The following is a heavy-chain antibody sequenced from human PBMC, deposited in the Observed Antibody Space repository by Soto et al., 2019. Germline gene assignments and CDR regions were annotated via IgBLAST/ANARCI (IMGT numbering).Heavy chain of an antibody. CDR3: AKXLFSMVRGASYYSYGMDV. D-gene: IGHD3-10*01. V-gene: IGHV3-49*03. CDR1: GFTFGDYA. Sequence: GSMRLSCTASGFTFGDYAMSWFRQAPGKGLEWVGFIRSKPYDRTTEYAASAKGRFTISRDDSKSIAYLQMNSLKTEDTAVYYCAKXLFSMVRGASYYSYGMDVWGQGTTVTVSS. CDR2: IRSKPYDRTT. J-gene: IGHJ6*02.